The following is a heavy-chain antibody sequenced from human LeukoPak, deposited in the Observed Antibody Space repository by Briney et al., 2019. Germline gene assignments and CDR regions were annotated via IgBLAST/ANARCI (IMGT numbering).Heavy chain of an antibody. V-gene: IGHV4-34*01. CDR2: INHSGST. Sequence: PSETLSLTCAVYGGSFSGYYWSWIRQPPGKGLEWIGEINHSGSTNYNPSLKSRVTISVDTSKNQFSLKLSSVTAADTAVYYCARETTTVTTSYFDYWGQGTLVTVSS. CDR1: GGSFSGYY. D-gene: IGHD4-11*01. J-gene: IGHJ4*02. CDR3: ARETTTVTTSYFDY.